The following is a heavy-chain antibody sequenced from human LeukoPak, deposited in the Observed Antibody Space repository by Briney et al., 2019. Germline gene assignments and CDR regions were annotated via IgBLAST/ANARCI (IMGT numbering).Heavy chain of an antibody. V-gene: IGHV4-61*02. D-gene: IGHD5-24*01. Sequence: PSETLSLTCTVSGGSISSGSYYWSWIRQPAGKGLEWIGRIYTSGSTNYNPSLKSRVTISVDTSKNQFSLKLSSVTAADTAVYYCARVEMATMDFDYWGQGTLVTVSS. CDR3: ARVEMATMDFDY. CDR1: GGSISSGSYY. J-gene: IGHJ4*02. CDR2: IYTSGST.